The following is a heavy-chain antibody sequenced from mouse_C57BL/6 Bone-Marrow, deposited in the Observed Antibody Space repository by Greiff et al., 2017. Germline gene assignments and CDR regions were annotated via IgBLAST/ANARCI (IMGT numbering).Heavy chain of an antibody. V-gene: IGHV1-72*01. J-gene: IGHJ1*03. Sequence: VQLQQPGAELVKPGASVKLSCKASGYTFTSYWMHWVKQRPGRGLEWIGRIDPNSGGTKYNEKFKSKATLTVDKPSSTADMQLSSLTSEDSAVYYCARSGDYYGSSPWCFDVWGTGTTVTVSS. CDR1: GYTFTSYW. CDR2: IDPNSGGT. D-gene: IGHD1-1*01. CDR3: ARSGDYYGSSPWCFDV.